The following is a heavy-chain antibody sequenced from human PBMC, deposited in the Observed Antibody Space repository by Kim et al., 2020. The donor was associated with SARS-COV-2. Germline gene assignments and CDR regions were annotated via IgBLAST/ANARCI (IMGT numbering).Heavy chain of an antibody. CDR3: ARSWSSSWAFDY. Sequence: SETLSLTCTVSGGSISSSSYYWGWIRQPPGKGLEWIGSIYYSGSTYYNPSLKSRVTISVDTSKNQFSLKLSSVTAADTAVYYCARSWSSSWAFDYWGQGT. CDR2: IYYSGST. V-gene: IGHV4-39*01. J-gene: IGHJ4*02. D-gene: IGHD6-13*01. CDR1: GGSISSSSYY.